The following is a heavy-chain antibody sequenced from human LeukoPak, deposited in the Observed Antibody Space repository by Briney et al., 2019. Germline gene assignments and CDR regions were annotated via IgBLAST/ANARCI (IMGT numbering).Heavy chain of an antibody. CDR2: IHTSGIT. J-gene: IGHJ5*02. D-gene: IGHD3-16*01. CDR1: GASISSYY. CDR3: ARHVGLWFDP. V-gene: IGHV4-4*09. Sequence: PSETLSLTCTVSGASISSYYWSWIRQPPGKGLEWVGYIHTSGITNYRPSLKSRVTISVDTSKSQFSLKLSSVTAADTAVYYCARHVGLWFDPWGQGTLVTVSS.